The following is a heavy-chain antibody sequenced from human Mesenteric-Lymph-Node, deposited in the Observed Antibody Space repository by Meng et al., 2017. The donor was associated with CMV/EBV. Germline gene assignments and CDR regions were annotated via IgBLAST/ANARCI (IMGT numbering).Heavy chain of an antibody. V-gene: IGHV3-53*01. CDR3: ARDRGYCSSTGCYYYYAMDV. CDR1: GFSVTTNY. D-gene: IGHD2-2*03. CDR2: IYSGGSL. Sequence: GGSLRLSCAASGFSVTTNYVNWVRLAPGKGLEWVSVIYSGGSLYYAASVKGRFTISRDSSKNTVYLQMNNLRAEDTAIYYCARDRGYCSSTGCYYYYAMDVWGQGTTVTVSS. J-gene: IGHJ6*02.